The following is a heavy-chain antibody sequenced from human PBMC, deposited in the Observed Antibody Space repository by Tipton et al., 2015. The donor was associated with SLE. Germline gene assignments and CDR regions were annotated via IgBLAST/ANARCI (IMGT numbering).Heavy chain of an antibody. V-gene: IGHV4-34*01. CDR1: GGSLSGHY. CDR3: AREDIVVVPAALRHNWFDP. Sequence: TLSLTCAVYGGSLSGHYWSWIRQSPGKGLECIGESNDSGKTNYNPALESRATILVDTSRNQFSLRLTSVTAADTAVYYCAREDIVVVPAALRHNWFDPWGQGTLVTVSS. D-gene: IGHD2-2*01. J-gene: IGHJ5*02. CDR2: SNDSGKT.